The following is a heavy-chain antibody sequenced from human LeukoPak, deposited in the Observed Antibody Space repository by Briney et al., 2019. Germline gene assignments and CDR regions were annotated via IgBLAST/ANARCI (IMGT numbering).Heavy chain of an antibody. CDR3: AKAGCSSNTCYDAFDI. V-gene: IGHV3-23*01. CDR1: GFTFSSYA. Sequence: GGSLRLSCAASGFTFSSYAMSWVRQAPGKGLEWVSGISNSGGGTDYVDSVRGRFTISRDNSKNTLFLQMNSLRAEDTAVYYCAKAGCSSNTCYDAFDIWGQGTMVTVSS. CDR2: ISNSGGGT. D-gene: IGHD2-2*01. J-gene: IGHJ3*02.